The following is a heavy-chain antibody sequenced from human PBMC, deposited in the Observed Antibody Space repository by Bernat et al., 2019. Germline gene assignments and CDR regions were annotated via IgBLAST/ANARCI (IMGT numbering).Heavy chain of an antibody. CDR2: IWYDGSNQ. V-gene: IGHV3-33*01. J-gene: IGHJ3*02. CDR3: AREEMGGVGPFDI. Sequence: QVQLVESGGGVVQPGRSLRLSCAASGFTFNSHGMHWVRQTPGKGLEWVAVIWYDGSNQYYADSVKGRFTISRDNSKNTVNLQMNSLRAEDTAVYYFAREEMGGVGPFDIWGQGTTVTVSS. D-gene: IGHD2-8*02. CDR1: GFTFNSHG.